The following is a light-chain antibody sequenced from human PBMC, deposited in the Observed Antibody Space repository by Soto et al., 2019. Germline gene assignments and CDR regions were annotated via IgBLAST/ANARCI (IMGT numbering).Light chain of an antibody. CDR1: SSDVGGYNF. Sequence: QSALTQPASVSGSPGQSITISCTGTSSDVGGYNFVSWYQHHPDKAPKLIIFEVSNRPSGVSNRFSGSKSGNTASLTISGLRSEDEADYYCGGWDDSLSGPVFGGGTKVTVL. J-gene: IGLJ2*01. CDR3: GGWDDSLSGPV. CDR2: EVS. V-gene: IGLV2-14*01.